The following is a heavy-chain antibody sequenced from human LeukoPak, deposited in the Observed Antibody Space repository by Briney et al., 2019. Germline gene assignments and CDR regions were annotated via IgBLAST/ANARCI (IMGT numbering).Heavy chain of an antibody. V-gene: IGHV3-30*04. CDR1: GFTFSSYA. CDR2: ISYDGSNK. Sequence: PGRSLLLSCAASGFTFSSYAMHWVRQAPGKGLEWVAVISYDGSNKYYADSVKGRFTISRDNSKNTLYLHMNSLRAEDTAVYYCARSDSSGWYVWGQGTLVTVSS. CDR3: ARSDSSGWYV. D-gene: IGHD6-19*01. J-gene: IGHJ4*02.